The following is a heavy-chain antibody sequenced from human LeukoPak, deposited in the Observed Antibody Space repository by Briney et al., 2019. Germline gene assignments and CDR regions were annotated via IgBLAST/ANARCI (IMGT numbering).Heavy chain of an antibody. V-gene: IGHV4-38-2*01. J-gene: IGHJ5*02. D-gene: IGHD3-3*01. CDR3: ARQVESDLWSGYYNNWFDP. Sequence: SETLSLTCAVSGYSISSGYYWGWIRQPPGKGLEWIGSIYHSGSTYYNPSLKSRVTISVDTSKNQFSLKLSSVTAADTAVYYCARQVESDLWSGYYNNWFDPWGQGTLVTVSS. CDR1: GYSISSGYY. CDR2: IYHSGST.